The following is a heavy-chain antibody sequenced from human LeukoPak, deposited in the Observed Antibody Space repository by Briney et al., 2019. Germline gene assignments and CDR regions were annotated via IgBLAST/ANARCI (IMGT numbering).Heavy chain of an antibody. V-gene: IGHV3-30*02. CDR2: IRYNGSIK. CDR3: ARVGKQWLVPGYFDY. D-gene: IGHD6-19*01. J-gene: IGHJ4*02. CDR1: GFTFSNYG. Sequence: GGSLRLSCAASGFTFSNYGMHWVRQAPGKGLEWVGFIRYNGSIKYYADSVKGRFTISRDNSKNTLYLQMNSLRAEDTAVYYCARVGKQWLVPGYFDYWGQGTLVTVSS.